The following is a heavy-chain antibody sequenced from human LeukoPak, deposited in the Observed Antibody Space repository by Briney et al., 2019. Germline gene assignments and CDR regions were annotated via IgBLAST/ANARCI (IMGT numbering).Heavy chain of an antibody. D-gene: IGHD3-22*01. J-gene: IGHJ6*03. Sequence: GGSLRLSCGASGFTFSNYLLHWVRQAPGKGLEWVALISSDGSKIYYADSVKGRFTISRDNSMDTLFLQMNSLRPEDTALYYCVRDPGTIPVVVNYHMDVWGKGTTVTVSS. CDR1: GFTFSNYL. CDR3: VRDPGTIPVVVNYHMDV. CDR2: ISSDGSKI. V-gene: IGHV3-30*01.